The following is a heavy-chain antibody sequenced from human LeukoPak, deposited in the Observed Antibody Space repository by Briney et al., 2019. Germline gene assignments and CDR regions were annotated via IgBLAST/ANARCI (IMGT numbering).Heavy chain of an antibody. CDR1: GGSISSYY. Sequence: SETLSLTCTVSGGSISSYYWSWIRQPPGKGLEWIGYVFYSGSTNYNPSLNSRVTISLDTSKTQFSLKLRSVTAADTAVYYCARSYDSTGYYGGIFDSWGQGTLVTVAS. J-gene: IGHJ4*02. CDR2: VFYSGST. CDR3: ARSYDSTGYYGGIFDS. D-gene: IGHD3-22*01. V-gene: IGHV4-59*08.